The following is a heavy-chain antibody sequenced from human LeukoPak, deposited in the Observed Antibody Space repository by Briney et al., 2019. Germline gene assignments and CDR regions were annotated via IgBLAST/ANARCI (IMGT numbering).Heavy chain of an antibody. CDR2: ISYDGSNK. D-gene: IGHD3-22*01. CDR3: AKDLGITMIVGD. Sequence: GGSLRLSCAASGFTFSSYGMHWVRQAPGKGLEWVAVISYDGSNKYYADSVKGRFTISRDNSKNALYLQMNSLRAEDTAVYYCAKDLGITMIVGDWGQGTLVTVSS. CDR1: GFTFSSYG. J-gene: IGHJ4*02. V-gene: IGHV3-30*18.